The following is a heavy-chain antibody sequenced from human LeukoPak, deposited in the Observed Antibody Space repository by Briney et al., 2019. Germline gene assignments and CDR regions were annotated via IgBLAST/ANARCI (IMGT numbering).Heavy chain of an antibody. D-gene: IGHD3-10*01. CDR1: GYTFTSYY. J-gene: IGHJ4*02. CDR3: AREGYGSGTYLDY. Sequence: GASVKVSCEASGYTFTSYYMHWVRQAPGQGLAWMGRINTNDGGTNYAQKFQGRVTMTRDMSTSTVYMELSSLRSEDTAVYYCAREGYGSGTYLDYWGQGTLVTVSS. V-gene: IGHV1-46*01. CDR2: INTNDGGT.